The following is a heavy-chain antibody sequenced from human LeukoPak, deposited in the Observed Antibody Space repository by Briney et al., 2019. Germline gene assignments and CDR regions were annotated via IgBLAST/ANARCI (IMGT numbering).Heavy chain of an antibody. CDR3: ARDHSGSYFWYFDL. J-gene: IGHJ2*01. CDR1: GFTFSSYG. Sequence: GGSLRLSCAASGFTFSSYGMHWVRQAPGKGLEWVSVIYSGGSTYYADSVKGRFTISRDNSKNTLYLQMNSLRAEDTAVYYCARDHSGSYFWYFDLWGRGTLVTVSS. V-gene: IGHV3-53*01. D-gene: IGHD1-26*01. CDR2: IYSGGST.